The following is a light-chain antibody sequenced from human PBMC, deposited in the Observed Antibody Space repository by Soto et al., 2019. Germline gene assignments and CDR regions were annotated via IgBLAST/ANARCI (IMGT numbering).Light chain of an antibody. Sequence: QSMLTQPPSVSASPGQTVTISCSGSTSNIGNNYVSWYQHLPGTAPRLLIFENDKRRPGIPDRFSGSKSGTSATLAITGLQTGDEADYYCATWDIRLNINWVFGGGTKLTVL. J-gene: IGLJ3*02. CDR1: TSNIGNNY. CDR2: END. V-gene: IGLV1-51*02. CDR3: ATWDIRLNINWV.